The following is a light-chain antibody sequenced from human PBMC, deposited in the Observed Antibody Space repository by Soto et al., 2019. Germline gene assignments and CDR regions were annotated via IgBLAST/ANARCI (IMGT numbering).Light chain of an antibody. J-gene: IGKJ4*01. CDR3: QQANSFPFT. Sequence: ETQMPHPPPSVSASVGDRAPITCRASRGLTTWLAWYQQNPGKAPKLLIYAASSLQSGVRSRFSGSGSGTDFTLTISSLQPEDFETYYCQQANSFPFTFGGGTKVEIK. CDR1: RGLTTW. CDR2: AAS. V-gene: IGKV1-12*01.